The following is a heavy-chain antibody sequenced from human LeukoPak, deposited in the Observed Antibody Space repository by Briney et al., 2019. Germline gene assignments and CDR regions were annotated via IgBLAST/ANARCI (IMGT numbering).Heavy chain of an antibody. CDR2: INPNSGGT. J-gene: IGHJ4*02. D-gene: IGHD3-22*01. V-gene: IGHV1-2*02. Sequence: GASVKVSCKASGYTFTGYYMHWVRQAPGQGLEWMGWINPNSGGTNYAQKFQGRVTMTRDTSIGTAYMELSRLRSDDTAVYYCARARRTYYYDSSGQGPFFDYWGQGTLVTVSS. CDR3: ARARRTYYYDSSGQGPFFDY. CDR1: GYTFTGYY.